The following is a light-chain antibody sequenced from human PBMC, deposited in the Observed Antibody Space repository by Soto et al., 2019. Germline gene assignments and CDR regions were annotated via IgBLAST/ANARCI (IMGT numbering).Light chain of an antibody. V-gene: IGKV1-5*01. CDR1: QRISSW. CDR2: DAS. CDR3: QQYNFYPLT. J-gene: IGKJ4*01. Sequence: DIQMTQSLSTLSASVGDRVTITCRASQRISSWLAWYQQKPGKAPQVVIYDASSLESGVPSRFSGSGSGTEFTLTISSLQPDDFATYYGQQYNFYPLTFGGGTKVEIK.